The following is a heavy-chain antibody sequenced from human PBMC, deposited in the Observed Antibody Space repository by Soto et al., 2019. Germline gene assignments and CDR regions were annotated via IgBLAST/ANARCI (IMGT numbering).Heavy chain of an antibody. D-gene: IGHD6-13*01. Sequence: PSETLSLTCTVSGGSISSSSYYWGWIRQPPGKGLEWIGSIYYSGSTYYNPSLKSRVTISVDTSKNQFSLKLSSMTAADTAVYYCARFPIFYSSSYNWFDPWGQGTLVTVSS. CDR2: IYYSGST. CDR1: GGSISSSSYY. V-gene: IGHV4-39*01. CDR3: ARFPIFYSSSYNWFDP. J-gene: IGHJ5*02.